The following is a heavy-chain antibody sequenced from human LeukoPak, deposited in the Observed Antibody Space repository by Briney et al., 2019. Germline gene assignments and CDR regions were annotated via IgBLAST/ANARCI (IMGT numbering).Heavy chain of an antibody. CDR3: AREMVVPAAYYYYYYYMDV. D-gene: IGHD2-2*01. CDR2: IYTSGST. Sequence: SETLSLTCTVSGGSISSYYWSWIRQPAGKGLEWIGRIYTSGSTNYNPSLKSRVTMSVDTSKNQFSLKLSSVTAADTAVYYCAREMVVPAAYYYYYYYMDVWGKGTTVTVSS. J-gene: IGHJ6*03. V-gene: IGHV4-4*07. CDR1: GGSISSYY.